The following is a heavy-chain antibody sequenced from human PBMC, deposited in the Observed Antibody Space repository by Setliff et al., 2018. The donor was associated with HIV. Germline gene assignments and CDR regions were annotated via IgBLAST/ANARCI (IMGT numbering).Heavy chain of an antibody. J-gene: IGHJ4*02. V-gene: IGHV4-34*01. CDR2: VNHIGGT. Sequence: PSETLSLTCTVSGYSVNSDYLWCWIRQPPGKGLEWIGEVNHIGGTNYNPSLKSRVSMSVDTSKSQFSLNLTSVTAADTAVYYCARGRDDAWELSDRWGQGTLVTVSS. CDR3: ARGRDDAWELSDR. D-gene: IGHD1-26*01. CDR1: GYSVNSDY.